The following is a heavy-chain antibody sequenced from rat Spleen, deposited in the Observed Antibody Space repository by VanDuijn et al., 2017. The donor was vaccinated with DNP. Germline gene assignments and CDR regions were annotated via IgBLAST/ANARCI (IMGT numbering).Heavy chain of an antibody. CDR3: ARHRTTSPYYYFMDA. J-gene: IGHJ4*01. CDR2: ITNTGGST. CDR1: GFSLTSYS. V-gene: IGHV5-31*01. D-gene: IGHD1-10*01. Sequence: VQLKESGPGLVQPSETLSLTCTVSGFSLTSYSVSWVRQPPGKGLEWVASITNTGGSTYYPDSVKGRFTISRDNAKSTLYLQMDSLRSEDTATYYCARHRTTSPYYYFMDAWGQGASVTVSS.